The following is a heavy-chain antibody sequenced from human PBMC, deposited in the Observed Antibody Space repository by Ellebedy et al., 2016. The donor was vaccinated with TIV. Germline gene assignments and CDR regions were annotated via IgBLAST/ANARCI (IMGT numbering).Heavy chain of an antibody. CDR1: GGTFSSYA. V-gene: IGHV1-69*13. D-gene: IGHD6-19*01. Sequence: AASVKVSCKASGGTFSSYASSWVRQAPGQGLEWMGGIIPIFGTANYAQKFQGRVTITADESTSTAYMELSSLRSEDTAVYYCARAVAGRAWRQGWFDPWGQGTLVTVSS. CDR2: IIPIFGTA. J-gene: IGHJ5*02. CDR3: ARAVAGRAWRQGWFDP.